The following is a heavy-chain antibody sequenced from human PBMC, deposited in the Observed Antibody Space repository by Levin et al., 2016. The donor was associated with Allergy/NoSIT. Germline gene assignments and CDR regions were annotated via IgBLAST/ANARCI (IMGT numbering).Heavy chain of an antibody. Sequence: SETLSLTCSVSGGSVSRSGYYWGWIRQPPGKGLEWIALINYDGHIYYNPSLKSRVTISIDTSRDQFSLKLSSVTAADTAVYYCTRHRQYYDDVDYWGQGTLVTVSS. CDR3: TRHRQYYDDVDY. CDR2: INYDGHI. D-gene: IGHD3-22*01. J-gene: IGHJ4*02. CDR1: GGSVSRSGYY. V-gene: IGHV4-39*01.